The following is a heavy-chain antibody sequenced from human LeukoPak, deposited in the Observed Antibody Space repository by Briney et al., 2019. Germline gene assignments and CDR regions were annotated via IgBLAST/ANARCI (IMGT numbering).Heavy chain of an antibody. J-gene: IGHJ4*02. CDR3: ATSGNFPWYFDY. V-gene: IGHV3-7*03. CDR1: GLTFSNFW. Sequence: GGSLRLSCVASGLTFSNFWMTWLRQAPGKGLEWVANIKQDGSETYYLDSVKGRFTISRDNAKNSLYLQMNSLRAEDTAVYYCATSGNFPWYFDYWGQGTLVTVSS. CDR2: IKQDGSET. D-gene: IGHD1-26*01.